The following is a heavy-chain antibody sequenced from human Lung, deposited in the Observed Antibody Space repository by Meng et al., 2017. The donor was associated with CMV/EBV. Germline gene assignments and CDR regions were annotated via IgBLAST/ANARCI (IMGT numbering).Heavy chain of an antibody. CDR2: INPNSGGT. J-gene: IGHJ4*02. CDR3: ARDSGGSCEY. V-gene: IGHV1-2*02. D-gene: IGHD2-15*01. CDR1: GYTLSCYY. Sequence: SXXVSCKASGYTLSCYYMHWVRQAPGQGLEWMGWINPNSGGTNYAQKFQGRITMTGDTSISTAYLELSRLRSDDTAVYYGARDSGGSCEYWGQGTLVTVSS.